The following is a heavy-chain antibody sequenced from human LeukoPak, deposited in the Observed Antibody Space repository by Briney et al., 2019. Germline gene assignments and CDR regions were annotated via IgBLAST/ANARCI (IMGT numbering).Heavy chain of an antibody. Sequence: ASVKVSCKASGYTFTGYYMHWVRQAPGQGLEWMGWINPNSGGTNYAQKFQGWVTMTRDTSISTAYMELSRLRSDDTAVYYCARDQLYCGGDCPTYNGMDVWGQGTTVTVSS. V-gene: IGHV1-2*04. CDR2: INPNSGGT. J-gene: IGHJ6*02. D-gene: IGHD2-21*02. CDR1: GYTFTGYY. CDR3: ARDQLYCGGDCPTYNGMDV.